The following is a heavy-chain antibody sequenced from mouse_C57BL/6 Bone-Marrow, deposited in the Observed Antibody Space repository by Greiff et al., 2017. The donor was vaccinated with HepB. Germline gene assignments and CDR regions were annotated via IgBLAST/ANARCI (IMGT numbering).Heavy chain of an antibody. CDR2: IRSKSNNYAT. Sequence: EVKVVESGGGLVQPKGSLKLSCAASGFSFNTYAMNWVRQAPGKGLEWVARIRSKSNNYATYYADSVKDRFTISRDDSESMLYLQMNNLKTEDTAMYYCVRHETIVTHWYCDVWGTGTTVTVSS. CDR3: VRHETIVTHWYCDV. J-gene: IGHJ1*03. V-gene: IGHV10-1*01. D-gene: IGHD2-5*01. CDR1: GFSFNTYA.